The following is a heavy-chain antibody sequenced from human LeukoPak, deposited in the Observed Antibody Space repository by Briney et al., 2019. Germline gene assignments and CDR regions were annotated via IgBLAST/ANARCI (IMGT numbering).Heavy chain of an antibody. CDR3: AKDLAPIVVVVAAPFDAFDI. J-gene: IGHJ3*02. CDR1: EFTFSGYT. CDR2: ISPDSTEI. V-gene: IGHV3-48*04. Sequence: QSGGSLRLSCAASEFTFSGYTMNWVRQAPGKGLEWVSYISPDSTEIYYADSVKGRFTISRDNAKNSLYLQMNSLRAEDTAVYYCAKDLAPIVVVVAAPFDAFDIWGQGTMVTVSS. D-gene: IGHD2-15*01.